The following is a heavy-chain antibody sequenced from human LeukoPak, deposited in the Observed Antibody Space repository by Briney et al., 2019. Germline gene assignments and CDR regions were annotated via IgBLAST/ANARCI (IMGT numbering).Heavy chain of an antibody. V-gene: IGHV4-31*03. CDR3: ARGHSNAEMRQGGVFDI. Sequence: PSQTLSLTCTVSGGSISSGGYYWSWIRQHPGKGLEWIGYIYYSGSTYYNPSLKSRVTISVDTSKNQFSLKLSSVTAADTAVYYCARGHSNAEMRQGGVFDIWGQGTMVTVSS. CDR2: IYYSGST. J-gene: IGHJ3*02. CDR1: GGSISSGGYY. D-gene: IGHD4-11*01.